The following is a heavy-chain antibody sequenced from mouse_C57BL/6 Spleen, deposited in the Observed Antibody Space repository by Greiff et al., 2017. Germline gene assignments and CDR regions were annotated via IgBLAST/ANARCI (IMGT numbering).Heavy chain of an antibody. V-gene: IGHV1-19*01. CDR2: INPYNGGT. CDR3: AREVLRYYAMDY. J-gene: IGHJ4*01. CDR1: GNTFTDYY. D-gene: IGHD1-1*01. Sequence: VQLQQSGPVLVKPGASVKMSCKASGNTFTDYYMNWVKQSHGKSLEWIGVINPYNGGTSYNQKFKGKATLTVDKSSSTAYMELNSLTSEDSAVYYCAREVLRYYAMDYWGQGTSVTVSS.